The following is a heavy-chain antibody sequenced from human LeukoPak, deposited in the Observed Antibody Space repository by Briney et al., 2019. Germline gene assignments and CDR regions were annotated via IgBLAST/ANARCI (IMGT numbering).Heavy chain of an antibody. CDR3: TGLSGDEPSDY. CDR2: IRSEANSYAT. J-gene: IGHJ4*02. V-gene: IGHV3-73*01. Sequence: GGSLELSCTASGFTFSGSTVHWVRQASGKGLEWVGRIRSEANSYATAYAASVKGRFTISRDDSKNTAYLQMNSLKTEDTAVYYCTGLSGDEPSDYWGQGTLVTVS. D-gene: IGHD5-12*01. CDR1: GFTFSGST.